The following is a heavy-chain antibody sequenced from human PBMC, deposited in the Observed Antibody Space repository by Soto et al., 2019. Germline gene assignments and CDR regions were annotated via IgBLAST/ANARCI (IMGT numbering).Heavy chain of an antibody. CDR3: ARVRTIFGVVMTPLLSMDV. J-gene: IGHJ6*02. D-gene: IGHD3-3*01. V-gene: IGHV3-53*01. CDR2: IYSGGST. Sequence: GGSLRLSCAASGFTVSSNYMSWVRQAPGKGLEWVSVIYSGGSTYYADSVKGRFTISRDNSKNTLYLQMNSLRAEDTAVYYCARVRTIFGVVMTPLLSMDVRRQWTTVP. CDR1: GFTVSSNY.